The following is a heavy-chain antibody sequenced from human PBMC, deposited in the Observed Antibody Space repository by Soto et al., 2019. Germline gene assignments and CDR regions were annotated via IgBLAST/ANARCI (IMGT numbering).Heavy chain of an antibody. Sequence: GGSLRLSCAASGFTFSSYGMHWVRQAPGKGLEWVAVIWYDGSNKYYADSVKGRFTMSRDNSKNTLYLQMNSLRAEDTAVYYCARDTTSFPYSSSWYLIDYWGQGTLVTVSS. CDR1: GFTFSSYG. CDR3: ARDTTSFPYSSSWYLIDY. CDR2: IWYDGSNK. V-gene: IGHV3-33*01. D-gene: IGHD6-13*01. J-gene: IGHJ4*02.